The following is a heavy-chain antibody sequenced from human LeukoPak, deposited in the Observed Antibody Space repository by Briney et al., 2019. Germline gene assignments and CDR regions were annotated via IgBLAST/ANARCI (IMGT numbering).Heavy chain of an antibody. CDR1: GFTFSSYA. D-gene: IGHD3-9*01. V-gene: IGHV3-23*01. CDR2: ISGSGGST. J-gene: IGHJ4*02. Sequence: GGSLRLSCAASGFTFSSYAMSWVRQAPGKGLEWVSAISGSGGSTYYADSVKGRFTISRDNSKNTLYLQMSSLRAEDTAVYYCAKEEGLRYFDWSVYFDYWGQGTLVTVSS. CDR3: AKEEGLRYFDWSVYFDY.